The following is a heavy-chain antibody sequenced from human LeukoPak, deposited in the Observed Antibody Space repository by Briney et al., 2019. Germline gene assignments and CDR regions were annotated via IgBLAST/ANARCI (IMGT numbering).Heavy chain of an antibody. J-gene: IGHJ5*02. D-gene: IGHD3-3*01. V-gene: IGHV4-39*07. Sequence: SETLSLTCSVSGGSISSSSYYWGWIRQPPGKGLEWIGSIYYSGSTYYNPSLKSRVTMSLDTSKNQFSLKLSSVTAADTAVYYCARDHLANLASRLFDPWGQGSLVTVSS. CDR1: GGSISSSSYY. CDR3: ARDHLANLASRLFDP. CDR2: IYYSGST.